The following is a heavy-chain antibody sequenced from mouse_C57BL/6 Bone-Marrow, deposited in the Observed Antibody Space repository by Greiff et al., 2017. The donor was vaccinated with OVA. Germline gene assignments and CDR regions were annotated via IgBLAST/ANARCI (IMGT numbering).Heavy chain of an antibody. CDR2: IYPGSGNT. CDR3: ARRGYYGSSSFAY. CDR1: GYSFTSYY. D-gene: IGHD1-1*01. Sequence: VQLQQSGPELVKPGASVKISCKASGYSFTSYYIHWVKQRPGQGLEWIGWIYPGSGNTKYNEKFKGKATLTADTSSSTAYMQLSSLTSEDSAVYYCARRGYYGSSSFAYWGQGTLVTVSA. V-gene: IGHV1-66*01. J-gene: IGHJ3*01.